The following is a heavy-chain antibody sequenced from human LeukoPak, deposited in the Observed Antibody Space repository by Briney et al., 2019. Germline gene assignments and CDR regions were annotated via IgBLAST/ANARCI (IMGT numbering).Heavy chain of an antibody. CDR3: ARDRRNYYDSSGYYYVISYYYYMDV. Sequence: GGSLRLSCAASGFTVSSNYMSWVRQAPGKGLEWVSVIYSGGSTYYADSVKGRFTISRDNSKNTLYLQMNSLRAEDTAVYYCARDRRNYYDSSGYYYVISYYYYMDVWGKGTTVTVSS. D-gene: IGHD3-22*01. V-gene: IGHV3-53*01. J-gene: IGHJ6*03. CDR1: GFTVSSNY. CDR2: IYSGGST.